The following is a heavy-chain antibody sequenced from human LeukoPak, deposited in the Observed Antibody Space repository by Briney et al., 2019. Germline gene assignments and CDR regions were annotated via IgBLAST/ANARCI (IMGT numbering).Heavy chain of an antibody. CDR2: IYYSGST. V-gene: IGHV4-31*03. CDR3: ARVREATIAPFFDF. D-gene: IGHD6-13*01. CDR1: GDSISSGDYY. J-gene: IGHJ4*02. Sequence: SETVSHTCTVSGDSISSGDYYWTWIRQHPGKGLEWIGCIYYSGSTYYNLSLKSRVIISADTSKNHFSLKLSSVTAADTAVYYCARVREATIAPFFDFGGQGILVRVSS.